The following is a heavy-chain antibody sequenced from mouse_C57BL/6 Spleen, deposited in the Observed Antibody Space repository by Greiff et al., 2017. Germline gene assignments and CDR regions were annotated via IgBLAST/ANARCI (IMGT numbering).Heavy chain of an antibody. CDR1: GYTFTSYW. CDR2: IDPSDSYP. Sequence: QVQLQQPGAELVMPGASVKLSCKASGYTFTSYWMHWVKQRPGQGLEWIGEIDPSDSYPNYNQQFKGKSNLTVDKSSSAAYMQLSSLTSEDSAVYYCARLGATVVATRDSSGPFAYWGQGTLVTVSA. V-gene: IGHV1-69*01. J-gene: IGHJ3*01. D-gene: IGHD1-1*01. CDR3: ARLGATVVATRDSSGPFAY.